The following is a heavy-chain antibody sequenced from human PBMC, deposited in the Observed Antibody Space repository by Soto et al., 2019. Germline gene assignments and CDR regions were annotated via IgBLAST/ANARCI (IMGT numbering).Heavy chain of an antibody. Sequence: QLQLQESGSGLVKPSQTLSLTCAVSGGSISSGGYSWSWIRQPPGKGLEWIGYIYHSGSTYYNPSLESRVTISVDRSKNQFSLKLSSVTAADTAVYYCAGYSYGYGFDYWGQGTLVTVSS. CDR1: GGSISSGGYS. CDR2: IYHSGST. D-gene: IGHD5-18*01. V-gene: IGHV4-30-2*01. CDR3: AGYSYGYGFDY. J-gene: IGHJ4*02.